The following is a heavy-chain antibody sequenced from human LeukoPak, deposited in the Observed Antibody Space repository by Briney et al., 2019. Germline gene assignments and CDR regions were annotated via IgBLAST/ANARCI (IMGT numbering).Heavy chain of an antibody. CDR1: GFTFSSYA. Sequence: GGSLRLSCAASGFTFSSYAMNWVRQAPGKGLEWVSRISGSGSSTSYADSVKGRITISRDNSKSTLYLQMSSLRAEDTAVYHCAKHRVDCSSTSCYTKFDYWGQGTLVTVSS. CDR2: ISGSGSST. CDR3: AKHRVDCSSTSCYTKFDY. D-gene: IGHD2-2*02. J-gene: IGHJ4*02. V-gene: IGHV3-23*01.